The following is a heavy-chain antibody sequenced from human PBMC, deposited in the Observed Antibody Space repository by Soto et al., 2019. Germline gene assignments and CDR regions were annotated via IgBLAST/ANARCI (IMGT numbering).Heavy chain of an antibody. J-gene: IGHJ4*02. CDR1: GFTFSSYA. D-gene: IGHD1-26*01. V-gene: IGHV3-23*01. CDR2: ISGSGCST. CDR3: ARRGSGSYYDY. Sequence: EVQLLESGGGLVQPGGSLRLSCAASGFTFSSYAMRWVRQAPGKGLEWVSAISGSGCSTYYADSVKGRFTISRDNSKNTLDLQLNSLRAEDTAVYYWARRGSGSYYDYWGQGTLVTVSS.